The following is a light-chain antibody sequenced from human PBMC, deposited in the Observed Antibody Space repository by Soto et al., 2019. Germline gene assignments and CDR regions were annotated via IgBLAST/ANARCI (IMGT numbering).Light chain of an antibody. CDR3: AAWDDSLSGFYV. Sequence: QSVLTQPPSASGTPGQRVTISFSGSSSNIGSNYVYWYQQLPGTAPKLLIYRNNQRRSWVPDRFSGSKSGTSASLAISGRRSEDEADYYWAAWDDSLSGFYVFGTETKVTVL. J-gene: IGLJ1*01. V-gene: IGLV1-47*01. CDR1: SSNIGSNY. CDR2: RNN.